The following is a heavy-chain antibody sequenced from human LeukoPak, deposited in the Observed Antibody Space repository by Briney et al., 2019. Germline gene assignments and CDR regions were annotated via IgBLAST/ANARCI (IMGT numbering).Heavy chain of an antibody. V-gene: IGHV4-59*08. D-gene: IGHD6-13*01. CDR3: ARQGGYSSSPDY. CDR2: IYYSGST. Sequence: SETLSLTCTVSGGSINNYYWNWIRQPPGKGLEWIGYIYYSGSTNYNPSLKSRVAVSVGASKNQFSLKLSSVTAADTAVYYCARQGGYSSSPDYWGQGTLVTVSS. J-gene: IGHJ4*02. CDR1: GGSINNYY.